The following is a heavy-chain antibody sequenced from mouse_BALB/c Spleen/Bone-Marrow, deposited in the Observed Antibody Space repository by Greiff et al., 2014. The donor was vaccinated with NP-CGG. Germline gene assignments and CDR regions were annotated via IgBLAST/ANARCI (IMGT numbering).Heavy chain of an antibody. CDR2: IDPENGDT. CDR1: GFNIKDYY. CDR3: NARGDYDFDYFDY. D-gene: IGHD2-4*01. Sequence: VQLKESGAELVRSGASVKLSCTASGFNIKDYYMHWVKQRPEQGLEWIGLIDPENGDTEYAPKFQGKATMTADTSSNTAYLQPSSLTSEDTAVYYCNARGDYDFDYFDYWGQGTTLTVSS. J-gene: IGHJ2*01. V-gene: IGHV14-4*02.